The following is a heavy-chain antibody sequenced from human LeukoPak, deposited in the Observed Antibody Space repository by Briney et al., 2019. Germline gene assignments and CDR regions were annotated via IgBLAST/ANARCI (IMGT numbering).Heavy chain of an antibody. J-gene: IGHJ4*02. CDR1: GVSISSSNSY. D-gene: IGHD3/OR15-3a*01. Sequence: PSETLSLTCTVSGVSISSSNSYWGWIRQPPGKGLEWIGSIYYSGNTYYNASLKSQDSISIDTSEHQFSLRLTSVTAADTAVYYCARQTGSGLFILPGGQGTLVTVSS. CDR3: ARQTGSGLFILP. CDR2: IYYSGNT. V-gene: IGHV4-39*01.